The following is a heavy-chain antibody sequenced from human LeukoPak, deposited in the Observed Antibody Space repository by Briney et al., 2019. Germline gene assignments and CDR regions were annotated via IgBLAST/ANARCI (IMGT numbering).Heavy chain of an antibody. CDR3: ATSRIAVAGRDY. CDR1: GFTFDDYG. CDR2: INWSGGST. V-gene: IGHV3-20*04. D-gene: IGHD6-19*01. Sequence: GGSLRLSCAASGFTFDDYGMSWVRQAPGKGLEWVSGINWSGGSTGYADSVKGRFTIFRDNAKNSLYLQMNSLRAEDTALYYCATSRIAVAGRDYWGQGTLVTVSS. J-gene: IGHJ4*02.